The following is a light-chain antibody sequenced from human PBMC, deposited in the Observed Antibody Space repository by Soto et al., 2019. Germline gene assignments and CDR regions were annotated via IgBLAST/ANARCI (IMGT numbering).Light chain of an antibody. V-gene: IGKV3-20*01. CDR3: QQYGSSPWT. J-gene: IGKJ1*01. CDR2: GAS. CDR1: QSVSNNF. Sequence: EIVLTHSPGTLSLSPWEIATLSCRASQSVSNNFLAWYQQKPGQAPRPLMYGASRRATGIPDRFSGSGSGTDFTLTISRLEPEDFAVYHCQQYGSSPWTFGQGTKVDIK.